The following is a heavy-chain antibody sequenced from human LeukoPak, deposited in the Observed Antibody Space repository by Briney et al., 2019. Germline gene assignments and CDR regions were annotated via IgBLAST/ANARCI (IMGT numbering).Heavy chain of an antibody. Sequence: SETLSLTCAVYGGSFSGYYWSWIRQPPGKGLEWIGEINHSGSTNYNPSLKSRVTISVDTSKNQFSLKLSSVTAADTAVYYCARGWTTVTTTLDYWGQGTLVTVSS. CDR3: ARGWTTVTTTLDY. CDR1: GGSFSGYY. J-gene: IGHJ4*02. V-gene: IGHV4-34*01. D-gene: IGHD4-17*01. CDR2: INHSGST.